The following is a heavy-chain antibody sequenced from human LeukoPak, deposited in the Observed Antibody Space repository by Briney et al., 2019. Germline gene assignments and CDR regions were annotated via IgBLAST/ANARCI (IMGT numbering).Heavy chain of an antibody. V-gene: IGHV3-9*01. CDR2: ISWNSGSI. CDR3: AKDFGPGGWGPAPDGGDYYYGMDV. Sequence: PGGSLRLSCAASGFTFDDYAMHWVRQAPGKGLEWVSGISWNSGSIGYADSVKGRFTISRDNAKNSLYLQMNSLRAEDTALYYCAKDFGPGGWGPAPDGGDYYYGMDVWGQGTTVTVSS. D-gene: IGHD2-21*02. J-gene: IGHJ6*02. CDR1: GFTFDDYA.